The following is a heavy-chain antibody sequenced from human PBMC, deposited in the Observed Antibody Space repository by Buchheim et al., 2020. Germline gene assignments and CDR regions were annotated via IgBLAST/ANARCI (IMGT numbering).Heavy chain of an antibody. CDR2: IWSDGSNE. CDR1: GFTFSDYG. V-gene: IGHV3-33*01. CDR3: TADGQVYYSSFLGQ. D-gene: IGHD3-22*01. J-gene: IGHJ4*02. Sequence: QEQLVESGGGVVQPGKSLRLSCAASGFTFSDYGMHWVRQAPGKGLEWVAVIWSDGSNEYYADSVKGRFTISRDNSKSTLYLQMDSLRVEDTAIYYCTADGQVYYSSFLGQWGPGTL.